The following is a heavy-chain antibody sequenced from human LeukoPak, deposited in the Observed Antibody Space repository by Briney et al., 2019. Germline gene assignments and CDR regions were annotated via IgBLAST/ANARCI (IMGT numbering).Heavy chain of an antibody. D-gene: IGHD3-9*01. J-gene: IGHJ5*02. CDR1: GFTFSSYG. Sequence: PGGSLRLSCAASGFTFSSYGMHWVCQAPGKGLEWVAVIWYDGSNKYYADSVKGRFTISRDNSKNTLYLQMNSLRAEDTAVYYCARDKEIRYFDWSENWFDPWGQGTLVTVSS. CDR2: IWYDGSNK. V-gene: IGHV3-33*01. CDR3: ARDKEIRYFDWSENWFDP.